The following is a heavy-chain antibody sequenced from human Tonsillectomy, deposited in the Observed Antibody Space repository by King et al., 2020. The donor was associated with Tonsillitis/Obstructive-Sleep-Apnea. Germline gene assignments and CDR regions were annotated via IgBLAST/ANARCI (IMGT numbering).Heavy chain of an antibody. V-gene: IGHV4-59*01. D-gene: IGHD3/OR15-3a*01. Sequence: VQLQESGPGLVKPSETLSLTCTVSGGSISSYYWSWIRQPPGKGLEWIGYIYFSGSTTYNPSLKSRVTISVDTSKKQFSLKLSSVTAADTAGYYCASVGRFLDSLYYYYMDDWGKGTTVTVSS. CDR1: GGSISSYY. J-gene: IGHJ6*03. CDR3: ASVGRFLDSLYYYYMDD. CDR2: IYFSGST.